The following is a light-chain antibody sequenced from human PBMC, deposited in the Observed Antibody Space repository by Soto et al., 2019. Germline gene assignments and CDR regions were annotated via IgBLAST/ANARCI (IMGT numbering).Light chain of an antibody. CDR2: GAY. Sequence: EIVLTQSPGTLSLSPGERATLSCRASQSVTSTYLAWYQQKPGQAPRLLIYGAYSRAIGIPDRFSGSVSGSDFILTIIRLEPEDFAVYYCQQYGSSHTFGQGTRLEIK. J-gene: IGKJ5*01. CDR1: QSVTSTY. CDR3: QQYGSSHT. V-gene: IGKV3-20*01.